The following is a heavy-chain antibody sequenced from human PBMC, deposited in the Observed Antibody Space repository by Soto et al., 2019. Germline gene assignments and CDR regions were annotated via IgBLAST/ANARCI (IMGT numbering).Heavy chain of an antibody. CDR2: ISGSGAST. Sequence: PGGSLRFSCAASGFTFSSYVMNWVRLAPGKGLEWVSAISGSGASTYYADSVKGRFTISRDNSKNTLYLQMTSLRAEDTAVYYCASDGWAAYYFAYWGQGTLVTVSS. CDR1: GFTFSSYV. D-gene: IGHD6-19*01. CDR3: ASDGWAAYYFAY. J-gene: IGHJ4*02. V-gene: IGHV3-23*01.